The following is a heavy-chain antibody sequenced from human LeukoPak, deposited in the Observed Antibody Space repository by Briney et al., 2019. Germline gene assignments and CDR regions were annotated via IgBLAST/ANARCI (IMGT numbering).Heavy chain of an antibody. V-gene: IGHV1-2*02. J-gene: IGHJ4*02. Sequence: ASVKVSCKASGYTFTSYYMHWVRQAPGQGLEWMGWINPNSGGTNYAQKFQGRVTMTRDTSITTAYMEMSRLRSDDTALYYCARSPHILTGENFDYWGQGTLVTVSS. CDR1: GYTFTSYY. CDR3: ARSPHILTGENFDY. CDR2: INPNSGGT. D-gene: IGHD3-9*01.